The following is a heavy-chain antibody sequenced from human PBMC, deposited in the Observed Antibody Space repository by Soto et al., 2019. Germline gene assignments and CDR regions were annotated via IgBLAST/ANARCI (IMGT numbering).Heavy chain of an antibody. CDR1: GFTFSDYY. Sequence: GGSLRLSCAASGFTFSDYYMSWIRQAPGKGLEWVSYISSSGSTIYYADSVKGRFTISRDNAKNSLYLQMNSLRAEDTAVYYCAAEEPAAMGGFEAPHFCMDVWGKGTTVTVSS. CDR2: ISSSGSTI. V-gene: IGHV3-11*01. D-gene: IGHD2-2*01. J-gene: IGHJ6*03. CDR3: AAEEPAAMGGFEAPHFCMDV.